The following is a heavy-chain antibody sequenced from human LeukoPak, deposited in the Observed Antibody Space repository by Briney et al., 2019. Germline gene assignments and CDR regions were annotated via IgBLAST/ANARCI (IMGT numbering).Heavy chain of an antibody. V-gene: IGHV1-69*13. CDR3: ARHHRAYNWNGPPLHFFDH. Sequence: GASVKVSCKASGGTFSNYAISWVRQAPGQGLEWMGGIIPIFGTRNYAQKFQGRVTVTADESTSTAYMELSSLRSDDTAVYYCARHHRAYNWNGPPLHFFDHLGQGTLVTVSS. CDR1: GGTFSNYA. CDR2: IIPIFGTR. D-gene: IGHD1-20*01. J-gene: IGHJ4*02.